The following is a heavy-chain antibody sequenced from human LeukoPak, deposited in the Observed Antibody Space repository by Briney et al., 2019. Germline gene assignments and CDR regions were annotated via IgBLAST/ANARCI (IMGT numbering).Heavy chain of an antibody. Sequence: ASVKVSCKASGYTFTSYGISWVRQAPGQGLEWMGWISAYNGTTNSAQKLQGRVTMTTDTSTSTAYMELRSLRSDDTAVYYCARDHEILWFGELAHYFDYWGQGTLVTVSS. CDR3: ARDHEILWFGELAHYFDY. V-gene: IGHV1-18*01. D-gene: IGHD3-10*01. CDR1: GYTFTSYG. CDR2: ISAYNGTT. J-gene: IGHJ4*02.